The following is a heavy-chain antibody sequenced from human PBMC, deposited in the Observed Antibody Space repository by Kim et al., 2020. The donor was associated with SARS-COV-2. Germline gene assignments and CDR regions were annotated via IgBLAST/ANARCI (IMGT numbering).Heavy chain of an antibody. CDR3: ARGAYYYDSSIFDY. D-gene: IGHD3-22*01. J-gene: IGHJ4*02. CDR2: ISYDGSNK. CDR1: GFTFSSYA. Sequence: GGSLRLSCTASGFTFSSYAMHWVRQAPGKGLEWVAVISYDGSNKYYADSVKGRFTISRDNSKNTLYLQMNSLRAEDTAVYYCARGAYYYDSSIFDYWGQG. V-gene: IGHV3-30*04.